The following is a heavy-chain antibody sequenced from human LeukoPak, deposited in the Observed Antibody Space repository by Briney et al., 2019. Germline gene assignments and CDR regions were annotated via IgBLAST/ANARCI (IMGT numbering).Heavy chain of an antibody. V-gene: IGHV4-59*01. Sequence: PSETLSLTCTVSGGSITNYYWSWIRQPPGKGLEWIGYIYYSGSTNYNPSLKRRVTISVDLSKNQFSLKLSSVTAADTAVYYCARDRGGDYDFWSGYYDYYYYYMDVWGKGTTVTVSS. D-gene: IGHD3-3*01. J-gene: IGHJ6*03. CDR1: GGSITNYY. CDR2: IYYSGST. CDR3: ARDRGGDYDFWSGYYDYYYYYMDV.